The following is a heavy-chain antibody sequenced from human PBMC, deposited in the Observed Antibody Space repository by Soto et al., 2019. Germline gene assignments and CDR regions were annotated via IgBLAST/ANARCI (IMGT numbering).Heavy chain of an antibody. CDR3: ARGPTVGDI. D-gene: IGHD2-21*02. CDR1: GYTFNSYG. CDR2: IRVKNGNT. J-gene: IGHJ3*02. V-gene: IGHV1-18*01. Sequence: QAQLVQSGGEVKKPGASVKVSCKASGYTFNSYGISWVRQAPGQGLEWMGWIRVKNGNTNYAQNFQGRFTMTTDTSTSTAYMELRSLRSDDTAVYYCARGPTVGDIWGQGTMVTVSS.